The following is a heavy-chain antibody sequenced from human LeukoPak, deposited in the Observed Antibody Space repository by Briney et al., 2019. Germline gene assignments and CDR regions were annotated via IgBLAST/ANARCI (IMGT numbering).Heavy chain of an antibody. D-gene: IGHD2-15*01. CDR3: ARNFCTGGSCYINDD. J-gene: IGHJ4*02. CDR2: MYYSGNT. V-gene: IGHV4-38-2*02. Sequence: SETLSLTCTVSGYSISSGYYWGWIRQPPGKGLEWIGSMYYSGNTYYNPSLKSRVTMSVDTSKNQFSLKLTSVTAADSAVYYCARNFCTGGSCYINDDWGQGILVTVSS. CDR1: GYSISSGYY.